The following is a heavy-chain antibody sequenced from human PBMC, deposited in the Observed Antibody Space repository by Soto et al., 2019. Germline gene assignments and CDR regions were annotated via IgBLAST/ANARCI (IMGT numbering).Heavy chain of an antibody. Sequence: EASVKVSCKASGGTFSSYAISWVRQAPGQGLEWMGGIIPIFGTANYAQKFQGRVTITADESTSTAYMELSSLRSEDTAVYYCARESAGSAMVTNYYYYGMDVWGQGTTVTVSS. CDR3: ARESAGSAMVTNYYYYGMDV. V-gene: IGHV1-69*13. CDR1: GGTFSSYA. D-gene: IGHD5-18*01. J-gene: IGHJ6*02. CDR2: IIPIFGTA.